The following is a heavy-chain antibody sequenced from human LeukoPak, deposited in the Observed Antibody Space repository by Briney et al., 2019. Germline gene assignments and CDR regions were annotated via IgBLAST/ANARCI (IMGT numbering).Heavy chain of an antibody. V-gene: IGHV4-59*02. Sequence: PSETLSLTCTVSGDSVSSSYWSWVRQPPGKGLEWLAYIYYTGVTNYNPSLKSRVTISLDMSRNQVSLKLLSVTAADTAVYYCTENAGRGRPSDLWGQGTLVTVSS. CDR1: GDSVSSSY. CDR2: IYYTGVT. D-gene: IGHD2-15*01. J-gene: IGHJ5*02. CDR3: TENAGRGRPSDL.